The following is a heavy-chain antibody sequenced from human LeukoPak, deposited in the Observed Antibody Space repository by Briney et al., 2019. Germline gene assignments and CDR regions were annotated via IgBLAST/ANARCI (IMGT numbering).Heavy chain of an antibody. CDR3: AGSFGGVIAHFDY. CDR2: INHSGST. CDR1: GGSFSGYY. Sequence: SETLSLTCAVYGGSFSGYYWSWIRQPPGKGLEWIGEINHSGSTNYNPSLKSRVIISVDTSKNQFSLKLSSVTAADTAVYYCAGSFGGVIAHFDYWGQGTLVTVSS. V-gene: IGHV4-34*01. D-gene: IGHD3-16*02. J-gene: IGHJ4*02.